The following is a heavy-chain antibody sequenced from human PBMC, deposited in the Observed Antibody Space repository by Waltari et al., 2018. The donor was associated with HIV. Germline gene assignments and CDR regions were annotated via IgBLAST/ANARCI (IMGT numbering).Heavy chain of an antibody. J-gene: IGHJ2*01. D-gene: IGHD5-12*01. Sequence: QVQLQQWGAGLLKPSETLSLTCAVYGGSFSGYYWSWIRQPPGKGLEWIGEINHSGSTNYNPSLKSRVTISVDTSKNQFSLKLSSVTAADTAVYYCARGPDIVATRAYWYFDLWGRGTLVTVSS. CDR1: GGSFSGYY. CDR3: ARGPDIVATRAYWYFDL. V-gene: IGHV4-34*01. CDR2: INHSGST.